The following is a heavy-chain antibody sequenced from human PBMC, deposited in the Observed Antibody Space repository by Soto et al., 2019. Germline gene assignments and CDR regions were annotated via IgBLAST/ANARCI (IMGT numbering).Heavy chain of an antibody. D-gene: IGHD5-18*01. V-gene: IGHV3-48*03. J-gene: IGHJ4*01. Sequence: GGSLRVSCEASGFSFSSFAMNWVRQAPGRGLEWVSYISDDGASIYYADSLKGRFTISRDNAKNSLSLQMNNLRAGDTAVYYCARENSVQAWLHHFDHWGLGTLVTVSS. CDR3: ARENSVQAWLHHFDH. CDR2: ISDDGASI. CDR1: GFSFSSFA.